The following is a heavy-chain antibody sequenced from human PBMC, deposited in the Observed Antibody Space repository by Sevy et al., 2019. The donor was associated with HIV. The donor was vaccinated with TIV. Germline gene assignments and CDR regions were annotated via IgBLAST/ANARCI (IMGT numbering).Heavy chain of an antibody. D-gene: IGHD3-3*01. Sequence: GGSLRLSCSASEFTFSSYAMSWVRQAPGKGLEWVSTISGSGYATYYADSVKGRFIISRDTSRNTLYLQMNSLRVEDSAVYFCAKDRVTVFGVVVTFDSWGQGTLVTVSS. CDR1: EFTFSSYA. CDR3: AKDRVTVFGVVVTFDS. V-gene: IGHV3-23*01. CDR2: ISGSGYAT. J-gene: IGHJ4*02.